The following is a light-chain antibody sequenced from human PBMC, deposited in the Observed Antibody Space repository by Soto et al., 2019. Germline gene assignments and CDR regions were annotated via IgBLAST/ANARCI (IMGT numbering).Light chain of an antibody. CDR3: CSYAGSYTFDV. Sequence: QSALTQPRSVCGSPGQSVSISCTGTSSDVGAYNFVSWYQQHPGKAPRLLIYAFTKRPAAVPARFSGSKSGNTASLTISGLQAEDEADYYCCSYAGSYTFDVFGTGTKLTVL. CDR1: SSDVGAYNF. V-gene: IGLV2-11*01. J-gene: IGLJ1*01. CDR2: AFT.